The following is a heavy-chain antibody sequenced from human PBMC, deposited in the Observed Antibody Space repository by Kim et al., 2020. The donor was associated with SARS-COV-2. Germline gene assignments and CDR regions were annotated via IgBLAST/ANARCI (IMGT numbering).Heavy chain of an antibody. CDR1: GFAFNNYS. D-gene: IGHD3-10*01. J-gene: IGHJ3*01. CDR2: ILASGGRT. CDR3: AKDYCGRLGCTDDAFDV. V-gene: IGHV3-23*01. Sequence: GGSLRLSCAASGFAFNNYSMSWVRQAPGMGLEWVSAILASGGRTYYADSVKGRFTISRDNSKNTLYLQMNSLEVEDTAVYYCAKDYCGRLGCTDDAFDVWGQGTMVTVSS.